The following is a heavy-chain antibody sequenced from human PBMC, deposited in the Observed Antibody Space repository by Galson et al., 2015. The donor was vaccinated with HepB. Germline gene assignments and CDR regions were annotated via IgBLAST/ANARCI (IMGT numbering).Heavy chain of an antibody. Sequence: SVKVSCKASGGTFSTYAINWVRQAPGQGLEWMGGITPIFGAAKYAQKFQGRVTITADEPTTTAYMELSNLRSEDTAVYYCARGGTVPQHPLVYSYYYYYMDVWGKGTTVTVSS. V-gene: IGHV1-69*13. CDR2: ITPIFGAA. J-gene: IGHJ6*03. D-gene: IGHD2-2*01. CDR3: ARGGTVPQHPLVYSYYYYYMDV. CDR1: GGTFSTYA.